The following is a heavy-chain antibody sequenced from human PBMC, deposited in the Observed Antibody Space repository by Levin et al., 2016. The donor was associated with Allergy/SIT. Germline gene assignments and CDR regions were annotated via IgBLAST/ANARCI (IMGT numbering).Heavy chain of an antibody. CDR3: ARSTAIGYYFDY. D-gene: IGHD2-21*01. CDR1: GFTFSIYA. V-gene: IGHV3-23*01. Sequence: GESLKISCAASGFTFSIYAMSWVRQAPGRGLEWVSSISGGGTGGTTFYADSVRGRFTISRDNSKNTLYLQMSSLRAEDTAVYYCARSTAIGYYFDYWGQGILVTVSS. J-gene: IGHJ4*02. CDR2: ISGGGTGGTT.